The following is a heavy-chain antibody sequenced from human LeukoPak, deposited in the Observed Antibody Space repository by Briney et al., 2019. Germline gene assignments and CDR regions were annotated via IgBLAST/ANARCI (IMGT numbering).Heavy chain of an antibody. CDR2: IYYSGST. D-gene: IGHD3-22*01. J-gene: IGHJ4*02. CDR3: ARVQYYYDIFEKYYFDY. Sequence: SETLSLTCTVPGGSISSYYWSWIRQPPGKGLEWIGYIYYSGSTNYNPSLKSRVTISVDTSKNQFSLKLSSVTAADTAVYYCARVQYYYDIFEKYYFDYWGQGTLVTVSS. V-gene: IGHV4-59*01. CDR1: GGSISSYY.